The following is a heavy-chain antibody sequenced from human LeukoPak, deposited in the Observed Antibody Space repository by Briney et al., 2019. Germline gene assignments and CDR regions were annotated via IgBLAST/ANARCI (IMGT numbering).Heavy chain of an antibody. CDR3: ARSYGSGNYFDY. D-gene: IGHD3-10*01. CDR2: IYYSGSA. Sequence: SETLSLTCTVSGGSISTYYWSWIRRPPGKGLEWIGHIYYSGSAKYNPSLKSRVTISVDTSKNQFSLKLSSVTAADTAVYYCARSYGSGNYFDYWGQGTLVTVS. V-gene: IGHV4-59*01. CDR1: GGSISTYY. J-gene: IGHJ4*02.